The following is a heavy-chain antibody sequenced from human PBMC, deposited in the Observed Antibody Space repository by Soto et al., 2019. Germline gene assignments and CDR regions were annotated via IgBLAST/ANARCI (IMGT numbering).Heavy chain of an antibody. V-gene: IGHV1-69*13. J-gene: IGHJ6*02. CDR3: ARERYSSGWTSSYGMDV. CDR1: GGTFSSYA. D-gene: IGHD6-19*01. Sequence: SVKVSCKASGGTFSSYAISWVRQAPVQGLEWMGGIIPIFGTANYAQKFQGRVTITADESTSTAYMALSSLRSEHTAVYYCARERYSSGWTSSYGMDVWGQGATVTVSS. CDR2: IIPIFGTA.